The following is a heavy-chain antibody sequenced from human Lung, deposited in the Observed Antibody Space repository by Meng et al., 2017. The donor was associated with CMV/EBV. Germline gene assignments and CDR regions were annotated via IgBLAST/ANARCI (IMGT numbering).Heavy chain of an antibody. CDR2: ISTNTGTP. CDR1: GYTFSTYP. D-gene: IGHD2/OR15-2a*01. J-gene: IGHJ5*02. Sequence: QVRLGQSESELKKPRASGNVSCKSSGYTFSTYPINWVQEAQGRGLEWMGWISTNTGTPTYPQGVTGQFVFSLDTPVSTAELQISSLKAEDTAVYYCARGGNFDPWGQGTLVTVSS. V-gene: IGHV7-4-1*02. CDR3: ARGGNFDP.